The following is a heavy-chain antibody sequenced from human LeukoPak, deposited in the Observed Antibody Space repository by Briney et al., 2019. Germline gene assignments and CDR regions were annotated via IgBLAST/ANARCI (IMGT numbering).Heavy chain of an antibody. V-gene: IGHV3-23*01. J-gene: IGHJ4*02. Sequence: PGGSLRLSCAASGFTFSSYAMIWVRQAPGKGLECVSSMSGSGGSTYCADFVKGRFTISKYNSKNTLYLKMNSLRAEDTAVYYCAKSRMVAALLFDYWGQGTLATVSS. CDR2: MSGSGGST. CDR1: GFTFSSYA. D-gene: IGHD2-15*01. CDR3: AKSRMVAALLFDY.